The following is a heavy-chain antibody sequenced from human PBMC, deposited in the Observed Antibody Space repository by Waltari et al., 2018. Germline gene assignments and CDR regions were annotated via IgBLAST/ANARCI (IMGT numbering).Heavy chain of an antibody. J-gene: IGHJ2*01. CDR2: IYYSGST. Sequence: QVQLQESGPGLVKPSETLSLTCTVSGGSISSYYWSWIRQPQGKGLEWIGYIYYSGSTNYNPSLKSRVTISVDTSKNQFSLKLSSVTAADTAVYYCARRHYYDSSGYRWYFDLWGRGTLVTVSS. CDR3: ARRHYYDSSGYRWYFDL. D-gene: IGHD3-22*01. CDR1: GGSISSYY. V-gene: IGHV4-59*01.